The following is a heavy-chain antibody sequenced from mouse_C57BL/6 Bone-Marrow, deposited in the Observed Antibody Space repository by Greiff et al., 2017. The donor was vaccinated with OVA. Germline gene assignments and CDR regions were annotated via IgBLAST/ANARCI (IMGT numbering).Heavy chain of an antibody. D-gene: IGHD1-1*02. CDR3: ARSDYFYYAMDY. CDR1: GYTFTSYT. V-gene: IGHV1-4*01. CDR2: INTSSGYT. J-gene: IGHJ4*01. Sequence: QVHVKQSGAELARPGASVKMSCKASGYTFTSYTMHWVKQRPGQGLEWIGYINTSSGYTKYNQKFKDKATLTADKSSSTSYMQLSSLTSEDSAVYYCARSDYFYYAMDYWGQGTSVTVSS.